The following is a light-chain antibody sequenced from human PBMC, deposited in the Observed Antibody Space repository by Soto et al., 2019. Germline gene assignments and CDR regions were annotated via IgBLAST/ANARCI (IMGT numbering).Light chain of an antibody. CDR2: AAS. CDR3: QQSYSSPVT. V-gene: IGKV1-17*03. Sequence: IQMTQSPAAMSASVGDSVTITCRASQGISDSLAWFQQKQGKAPKRLIYAASRLQSGVPSRFSGSGSGTEFTLTISSLRPEDFATYYCQQSYSSPVTFGQGTRLEIK. J-gene: IGKJ5*01. CDR1: QGISDS.